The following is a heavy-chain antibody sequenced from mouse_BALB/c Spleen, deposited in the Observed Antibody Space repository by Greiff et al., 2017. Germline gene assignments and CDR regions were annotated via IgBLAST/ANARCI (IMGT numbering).Heavy chain of an antibody. CDR1: GFNIKDTY. Sequence: EVQRVESGAELVKPGASVKLSCTASGFNIKDTYMHWVKQRPEQGLEWIGRIDPANGNTKYDPKFQGKATITADTSSNTAYLQLSSLTSEDTAVYYCAMITTGFAYWGQGTLVTVSA. CDR2: IDPANGNT. CDR3: AMITTGFAY. J-gene: IGHJ3*01. D-gene: IGHD2-4*01. V-gene: IGHV14-3*02.